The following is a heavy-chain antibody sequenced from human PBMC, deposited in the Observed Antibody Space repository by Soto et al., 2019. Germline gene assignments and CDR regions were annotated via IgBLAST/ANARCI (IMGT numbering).Heavy chain of an antibody. V-gene: IGHV3-21*01. D-gene: IGHD3-22*01. CDR2: ISSSSSYI. Sequence: GGSLRLSCAASGFTFNSYSMNWVRQAPGKGLEWVSSISSSSSYIYYADSVKGRFTISRDNAKNSLYLQMNSLRAEDTAVYYCARDRSSGYYYGWFDPWGQGTLVTVSS. CDR3: ARDRSSGYYYGWFDP. J-gene: IGHJ5*02. CDR1: GFTFNSYS.